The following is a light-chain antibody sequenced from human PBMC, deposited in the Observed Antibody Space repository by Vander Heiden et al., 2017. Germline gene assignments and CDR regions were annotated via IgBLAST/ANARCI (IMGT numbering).Light chain of an antibody. V-gene: IGLV2-11*01. CDR3: CSYAGTYTFYV. J-gene: IGLJ1*01. CDR2: DVS. CDR1: SSDVGAYNY. Sequence: QSAPTQPRSVSGSPGQSVTISCTGTSSDVGAYNYVSWYQQHPGKAPQLMIYDVSKRPSGVPDRFSGSKSGNTASLTISGLQAEDEADYYCCSYAGTYTFYVFGTGTKVTVL.